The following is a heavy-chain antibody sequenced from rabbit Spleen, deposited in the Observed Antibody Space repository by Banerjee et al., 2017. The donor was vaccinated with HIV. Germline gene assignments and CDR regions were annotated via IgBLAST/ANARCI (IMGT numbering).Heavy chain of an antibody. V-gene: IGHV1S45*01. Sequence: QEQLVESGGDLVKPEGSLTLTCKASGFSFSSSYYMCWVRQAPGKGLEWIGYIDPVFGITYYANWVNGRFSISRENAQNTVFLQMTSLTAADTATYFCARDGTGGSYFALWGQGTLVTVS. CDR3: ARDGTGGSYFAL. D-gene: IGHD8-1*01. CDR2: IDPVFGIT. J-gene: IGHJ4*01. CDR1: GFSFSSSYY.